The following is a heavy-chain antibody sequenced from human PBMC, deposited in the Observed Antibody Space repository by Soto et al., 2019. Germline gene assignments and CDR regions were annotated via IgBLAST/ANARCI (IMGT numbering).Heavy chain of an antibody. CDR1: GGSITKYC. Sequence: SETLSLTCSVSGGSITKYCWSWIRQPPGKGLEWIGNVHHSGSTNYNPSLKSRVTMSVDTSKNKVSLRLSSVTAADTAMYYCAKNRDRLDFWGQGTTVTVSS. CDR3: AKNRDRLDF. V-gene: IGHV4-59*08. CDR2: VHHSGST. J-gene: IGHJ6*02. D-gene: IGHD2-21*01.